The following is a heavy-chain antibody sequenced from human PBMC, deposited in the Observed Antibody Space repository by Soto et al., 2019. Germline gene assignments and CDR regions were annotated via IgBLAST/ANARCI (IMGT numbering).Heavy chain of an antibody. J-gene: IGHJ4*02. Sequence: GSLRLSCTASGFTFRNYDMSWGRQAPGKGLEWVSVISDNGGTTYYVDSVKGRFTISRDNSKNILYLQMNSLRVEDTAVYYCTKRLGSTATTYGDSWGRGTLVTVSS. D-gene: IGHD1-1*01. CDR1: GFTFRNYD. CDR2: ISDNGGTT. CDR3: TKRLGSTATTYGDS. V-gene: IGHV3-23*01.